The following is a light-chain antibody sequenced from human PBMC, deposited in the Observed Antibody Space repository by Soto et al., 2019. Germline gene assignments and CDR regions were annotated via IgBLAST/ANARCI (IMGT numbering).Light chain of an antibody. Sequence: QSALTQPASVSGSPGQSITISCTGTSSDVGGYNYVSWYQQHPGKAPKLMIYDVSNQPSGVSNRFSGSKSGNTASLTISGLQAEDEADYYCSSYTSSSTRAVFGGGTKLTVL. V-gene: IGLV2-14*01. CDR1: SSDVGGYNY. CDR3: SSYTSSSTRAV. CDR2: DVS. J-gene: IGLJ2*01.